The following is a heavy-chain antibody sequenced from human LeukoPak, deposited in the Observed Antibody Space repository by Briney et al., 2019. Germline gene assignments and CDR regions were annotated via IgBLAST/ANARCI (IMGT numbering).Heavy chain of an antibody. CDR1: GGSFSGYY. CDR2: INHSGST. Sequence: PSETLSLTCAVYGGSFSGYYWSWVRQPPGKGLEWIGEINHSGSTNYNPSLKSRVTISVDTSKNQFSLKLSSVTAADTAVYYCAGDYDILTGYSGGGIGYWGQGTLVTVSS. D-gene: IGHD3-9*01. J-gene: IGHJ4*02. CDR3: AGDYDILTGYSGGGIGY. V-gene: IGHV4-34*01.